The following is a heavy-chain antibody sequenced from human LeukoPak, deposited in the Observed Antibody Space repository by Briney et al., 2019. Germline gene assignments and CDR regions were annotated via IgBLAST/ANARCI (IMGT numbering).Heavy chain of an antibody. J-gene: IGHJ3*02. CDR1: GFTFSSYS. D-gene: IGHD3-22*01. Sequence: PGGSLRLSCAASGFTFSSYSMNWVRQAPGKGLEWVSSISSSSSYIYYADSVKGRFTISRDNAKNSLYLQMNSLRAEDTAVYYCARPLTQITMIVPHLDAFDIWGQGTMVTVPS. CDR2: ISSSSSYI. V-gene: IGHV3-21*01. CDR3: ARPLTQITMIVPHLDAFDI.